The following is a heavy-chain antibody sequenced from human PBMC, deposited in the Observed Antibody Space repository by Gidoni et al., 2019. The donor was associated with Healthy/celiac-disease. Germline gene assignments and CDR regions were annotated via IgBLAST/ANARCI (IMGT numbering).Heavy chain of an antibody. D-gene: IGHD2-15*01. CDR2: IFSKDEK. Sequence: QVTLKESGPVLVKPTETFTLSCTVSGFSLSNARLVVSWIRQPPGNALEWLAHIFSKDEKSYSTSLKSRLTISKDTSKSQVVLTMTNMDPVDTATYYCARTARTYCSGGSCYFYFDYWGQGTLVTVSS. J-gene: IGHJ4*02. V-gene: IGHV2-26*01. CDR1: GFSLSNARLV. CDR3: ARTARTYCSGGSCYFYFDY.